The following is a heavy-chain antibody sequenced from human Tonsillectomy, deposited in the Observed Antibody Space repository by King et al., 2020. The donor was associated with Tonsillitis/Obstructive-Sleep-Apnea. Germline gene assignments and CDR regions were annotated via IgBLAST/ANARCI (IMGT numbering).Heavy chain of an antibody. V-gene: IGHV1-18*01. CDR1: GYTFNSYG. CDR3: ASDSMSHYYDSSGYYTFDY. D-gene: IGHD3-22*01. CDR2: ISAYNGNT. Sequence: VQLVESGAEVKKPGASVKVSCKASGYTFNSYGIRWVRQAPGQGLEWMGWISAYNGNTNYAQNLQGRVTMTTDTSTRTAYMEVRSLRSDDTAVYYCASDSMSHYYDSSGYYTFDYWGQGVLVTVSS. J-gene: IGHJ4*02.